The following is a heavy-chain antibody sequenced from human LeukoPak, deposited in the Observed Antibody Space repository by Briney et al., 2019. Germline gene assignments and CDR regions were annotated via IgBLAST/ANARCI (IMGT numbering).Heavy chain of an antibody. CDR1: GFTFSSYA. Sequence: GGSLRLSCAVSGFTFSSYAMSWVRQAPGKGLDWVSAVSGSGGYTDYADSVKGRFTVSRDNSKNTLYLQMNSLRAEDTAVYYCAKAGSGWMNPYYYMDVWGKGTTVTVSS. D-gene: IGHD3-3*01. V-gene: IGHV3-23*01. CDR2: VSGSGGYT. J-gene: IGHJ6*03. CDR3: AKAGSGWMNPYYYMDV.